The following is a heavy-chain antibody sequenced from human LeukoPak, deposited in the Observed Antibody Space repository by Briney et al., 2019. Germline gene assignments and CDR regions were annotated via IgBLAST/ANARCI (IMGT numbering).Heavy chain of an antibody. V-gene: IGHV3-11*04. D-gene: IGHD2-21*01. CDR2: ISSSGSTI. J-gene: IGHJ6*03. CDR3: ARESYSLYYYYYYMDV. CDR1: GFTFSDYY. Sequence: GGSLRLSCAASGFTFSDYYMSWIRQAPGKGLEWVSYISSSGSTIYYADSVKGRFTISRDNAKNSLYLQMNSLRAEDTAVYYCARESYSLYYYYYYMDVWGKGTTVTVSS.